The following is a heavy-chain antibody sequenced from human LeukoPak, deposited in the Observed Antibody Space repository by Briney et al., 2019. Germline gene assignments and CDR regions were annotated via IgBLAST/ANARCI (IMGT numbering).Heavy chain of an antibody. CDR1: GFTFSSYW. V-gene: IGHV3-7*03. Sequence: GGSLRLSCAASGFTFSSYWMNWARQAPGKGLEWVASINHNGNVNYYVDSVKGRFTISRDNAENSLYLQMSNLRAEDTAVYFCARGGGLDVWGQGATVTVSS. J-gene: IGHJ6*02. CDR2: INHNGNVN. D-gene: IGHD3-16*01. CDR3: ARGGGLDV.